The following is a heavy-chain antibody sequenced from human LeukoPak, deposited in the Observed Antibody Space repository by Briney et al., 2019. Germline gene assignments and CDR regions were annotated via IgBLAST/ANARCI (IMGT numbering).Heavy chain of an antibody. Sequence: SETLSLTSAVHGGSFSGYYWSWIRQPPGKGLERIGSIYYSGSTYYNPSLKSRVTISVDTSKNQFSLKLSSVTAADTAVYYCATANLYCSSTSCYGGWFDPWGQGTLVTVSS. CDR3: ATANLYCSSTSCYGGWFDP. J-gene: IGHJ5*02. CDR2: IYYSGST. CDR1: GGSFSGYY. V-gene: IGHV4-34*01. D-gene: IGHD2-2*01.